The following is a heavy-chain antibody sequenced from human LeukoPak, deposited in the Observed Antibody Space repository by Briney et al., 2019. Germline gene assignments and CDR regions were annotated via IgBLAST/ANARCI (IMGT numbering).Heavy chain of an antibody. CDR3: ARVWGPTVTTASTY. Sequence: PGGSLRLSCAASGFTFSSYSMSWVRQASGKGLEWVSSISSSSSYIYYADSVKGRFTISRDNAKNSLYLQMNSLRAEDTAVYYCARVWGPTVTTASTYWGQGTLVTVSS. CDR1: GFTFSSYS. V-gene: IGHV3-21*01. CDR2: ISSSSSYI. J-gene: IGHJ4*02. D-gene: IGHD4-17*01.